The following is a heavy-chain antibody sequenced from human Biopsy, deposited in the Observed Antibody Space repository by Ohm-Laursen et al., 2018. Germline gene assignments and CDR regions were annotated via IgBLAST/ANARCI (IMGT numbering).Heavy chain of an antibody. CDR2: VNPNSGAT. CDR1: GYTFTDYS. J-gene: IGHJ3*02. V-gene: IGHV1-2*02. Sequence: ASVKVSCKASGYTFTDYSLHWVRQAPGQGLEWMGWVNPNSGATNYAQKFQGRVTMTSDTSISTAYIELRRLISDDTAVYFCARDRMVTIITLVRADTFDIWGQGTLVSVS. D-gene: IGHD3-10*01. CDR3: ARDRMVTIITLVRADTFDI.